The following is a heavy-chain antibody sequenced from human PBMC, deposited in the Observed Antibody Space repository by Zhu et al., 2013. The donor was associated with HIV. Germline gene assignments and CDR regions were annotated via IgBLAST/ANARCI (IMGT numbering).Heavy chain of an antibody. V-gene: IGHV1-69*01. CDR3: ARVLRHCTIGVCEGGNWFDP. D-gene: IGHD2-8*01. Sequence: QVQLVQSGAEVKKPGSSLKVSCKASGGTFSSYGITWVRQAPGQGLEWMGGITPMFGSADYAQKFQGRVTITADEHTSTAYMELSSLKSDDTAVYYCARVLRHCTIGVCEGGNWFDPWGQGTLVTVSS. J-gene: IGHJ5*02. CDR1: GGTFSSYG. CDR2: ITPMFGSA.